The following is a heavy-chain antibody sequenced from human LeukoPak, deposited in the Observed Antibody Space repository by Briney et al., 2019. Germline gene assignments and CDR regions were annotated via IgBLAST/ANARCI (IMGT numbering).Heavy chain of an antibody. D-gene: IGHD6-13*01. CDR3: ANSFGIAAAGTT. CDR1: GFTYSSYA. Sequence: GGSLRLSCAASGFTYSSYAMSWVRQAPGKVLEWVSAISGSGGSTYYADSVKGRFTISRDNSKNTLYLQMNSLRAEDTAVYYCANSFGIAAAGTTWGQGTMVTVSS. J-gene: IGHJ3*01. V-gene: IGHV3-23*01. CDR2: ISGSGGST.